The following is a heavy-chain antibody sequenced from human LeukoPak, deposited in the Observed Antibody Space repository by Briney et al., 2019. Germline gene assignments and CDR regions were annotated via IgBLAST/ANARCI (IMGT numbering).Heavy chain of an antibody. CDR3: ARGRVAYSAYYFDY. V-gene: IGHV4-59*01. D-gene: IGHD2-15*01. CDR2: IYYTGNT. Sequence: PSETLSLTCTVSGDSITNYFWSWIRQPPGKGLEWIGYIYYTGNTNYKPSPKSRVTMSVDTSMNQFSLRLRSVTAADTAVYYCARGRVAYSAYYFDYWGRGTLVTVSS. J-gene: IGHJ4*02. CDR1: GDSITNYF.